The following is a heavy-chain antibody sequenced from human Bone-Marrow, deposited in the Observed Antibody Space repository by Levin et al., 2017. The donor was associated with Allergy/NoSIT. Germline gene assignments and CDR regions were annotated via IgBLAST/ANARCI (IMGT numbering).Heavy chain of an antibody. CDR2: YDPEKSET. J-gene: IGHJ6*02. CDR1: GFTLSDLS. D-gene: IGHD2-15*01. V-gene: IGHV1-24*01. CDR3: ATVVVVSGPDYLYGMDV. Sequence: GESLKISCKVSGFTLSDLSMNWVRQAPGKGLEWMGGYDPEKSETIYGQKFQDRITMTEDTSTDTAYMELRSLTSEDTAVYYCATVVVVSGPDYLYGMDVWGQGTRVSVSS.